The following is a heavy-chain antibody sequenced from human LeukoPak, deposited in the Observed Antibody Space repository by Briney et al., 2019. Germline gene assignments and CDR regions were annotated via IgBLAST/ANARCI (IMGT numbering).Heavy chain of an antibody. V-gene: IGHV3-23*01. J-gene: IGHJ4*02. CDR2: VSGSGGST. Sequence: HPGGSLRLSCAASGFTFSSYAMSWVRQAPGKGLEWVSAVSGSGGSTYYADSVKGRFSISRDNSKNTLYLQMNSLRAEDTAVYYCAKGRFSSSTFDYWGQGTLVTVSS. CDR1: GFTFSSYA. D-gene: IGHD6-13*01. CDR3: AKGRFSSSTFDY.